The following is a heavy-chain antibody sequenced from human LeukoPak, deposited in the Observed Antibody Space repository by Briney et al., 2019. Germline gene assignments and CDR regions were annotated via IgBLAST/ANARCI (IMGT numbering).Heavy chain of an antibody. V-gene: IGHV4-34*01. CDR3: ARDVVVPAAIWCMDV. CDR2: INHSGST. D-gene: IGHD2-2*01. CDR1: GGSFSGYY. Sequence: SETLSLTCAVYGGSFSGYYWSLIRQPPWKGLEWIGEINHSGSTNYNPSLKSRVTISVDTSKNQFSLKLSSVTAADTAVYYCARDVVVPAAIWCMDVWGQGTTVTVSS. J-gene: IGHJ6*02.